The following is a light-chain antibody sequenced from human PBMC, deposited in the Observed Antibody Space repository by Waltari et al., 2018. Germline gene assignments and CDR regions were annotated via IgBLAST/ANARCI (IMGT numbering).Light chain of an antibody. Sequence: QSVLTQPPSASGTPGRMVTISCSGTIHNIGINTVNWYQQFPGSAPKLLIFSTTQRPSGVPDRFSASKSGTSASLAINGLQAADEADYYCGAWDDGVKEWVFGGGTKLTVL. CDR3: GAWDDGVKEWV. CDR1: IHNIGINT. J-gene: IGLJ3*02. V-gene: IGLV1-44*01. CDR2: STT.